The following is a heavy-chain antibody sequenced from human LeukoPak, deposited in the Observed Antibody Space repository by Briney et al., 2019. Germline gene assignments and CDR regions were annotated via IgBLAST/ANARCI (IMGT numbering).Heavy chain of an antibody. Sequence: HPGGSLRLSCAASGFTFSSYAMHWVRQAPAKGLEWVAVISYDGSNKYYADSVKGRFTISRDNSKNTLYLQMNSLRAEDTAVYYRARDASSIAARLTFYYFDYWGQGTLVTVSS. CDR1: GFTFSSYA. V-gene: IGHV3-30-3*01. D-gene: IGHD6-6*01. CDR3: ARDASSIAARLTFYYFDY. J-gene: IGHJ4*02. CDR2: ISYDGSNK.